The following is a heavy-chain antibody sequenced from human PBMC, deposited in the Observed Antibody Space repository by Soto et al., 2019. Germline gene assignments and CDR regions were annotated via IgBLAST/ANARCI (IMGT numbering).Heavy chain of an antibody. CDR2: IYYIGST. CDR3: ASTYYDFWSGEPTIDY. D-gene: IGHD3-3*01. J-gene: IGHJ4*02. Sequence: PSETLSLTCTVSGGSISSSSYYWGWIRQPPGKGLEWIGSIYYIGSTYYNPSLKSRVTISVDTSKNQFSLKLSSVTAADTAVYYCASTYYDFWSGEPTIDYWGQGTLVTVSS. V-gene: IGHV4-39*01. CDR1: GGSISSSSYY.